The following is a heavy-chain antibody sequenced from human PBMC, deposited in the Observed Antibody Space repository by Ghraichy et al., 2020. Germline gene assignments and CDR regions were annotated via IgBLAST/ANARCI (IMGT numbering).Heavy chain of an antibody. CDR3: AKWSGVNMIYYLDY. CDR1: GYIFSHYG. D-gene: IGHD3-22*01. V-gene: IGHV3-30*18. CDR2: ISHDGNNK. Sequence: GGSLRLSCAASGYIFSHYGMHWVRQAPGKGLEWVAVISHDGNNKYYADSVRGRFTISRDSSKNTVYLQMNSLSADDTAVYYCAKWSGVNMIYYLDYWGQGTLATVSS. J-gene: IGHJ4*02.